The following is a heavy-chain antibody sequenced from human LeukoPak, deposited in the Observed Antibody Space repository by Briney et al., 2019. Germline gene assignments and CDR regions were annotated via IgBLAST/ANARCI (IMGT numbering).Heavy chain of an antibody. D-gene: IGHD4-11*01. V-gene: IGHV3-64*01. CDR1: GFTFSSYA. Sequence: GGSLRLSCAASGFTFSSYAMHWVRHAPGKGLEYVSAISSNGGSTYYANSVKGRFTISRDNSKNTLYLQMGSLRAEDMAVYYCASLSTVTTDYWGQGTLVTVSS. CDR2: ISSNGGST. J-gene: IGHJ4*02. CDR3: ASLSTVTTDY.